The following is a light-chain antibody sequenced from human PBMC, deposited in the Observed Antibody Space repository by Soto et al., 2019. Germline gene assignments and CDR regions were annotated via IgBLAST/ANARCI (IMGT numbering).Light chain of an antibody. CDR2: DAS. V-gene: IGKV1-5*01. CDR3: QLYNNFPGT. Sequence: DIQMTQSPSTLSASVGDRITITCRASQSVSAWVAWYQQKPGKAPKVVIYDASSLESGVPSRFAGSRSGTEFTLTINSLQPDDSATYYCQLYNNFPGTFGQGTTVEIK. CDR1: QSVSAW. J-gene: IGKJ1*01.